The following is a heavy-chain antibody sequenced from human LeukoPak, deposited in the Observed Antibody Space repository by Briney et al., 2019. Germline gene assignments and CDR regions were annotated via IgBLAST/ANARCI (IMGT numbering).Heavy chain of an antibody. Sequence: SETLSLTCTVSGGSISSSSYYWGWIRQPPGKGLEWIGSIYYSGSTYYNPSLKSRVTISVDTSKNQFSLKLSSVTAADTAVYYCARVALWFGYGMDVWGQGTTVTVSS. D-gene: IGHD3-10*01. CDR2: IYYSGST. CDR3: ARVALWFGYGMDV. CDR1: GGSISSSSYY. V-gene: IGHV4-39*07. J-gene: IGHJ6*02.